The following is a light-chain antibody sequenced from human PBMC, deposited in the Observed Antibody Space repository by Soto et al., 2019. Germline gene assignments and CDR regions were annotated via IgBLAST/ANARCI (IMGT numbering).Light chain of an antibody. CDR2: DVT. CDR3: CSYAGSSLVV. CDR1: SSDVGGYKY. Sequence: QSVLTQPRSVSGSPGQSVTISCTGSSSDVGGYKYVSWYQQYPGKAPKLMIHDVTKRPSGVPERFSGSKSGNTASLTISGLQAEDEADYYCCSYAGSSLVVFGGGTTLTVL. V-gene: IGLV2-11*01. J-gene: IGLJ2*01.